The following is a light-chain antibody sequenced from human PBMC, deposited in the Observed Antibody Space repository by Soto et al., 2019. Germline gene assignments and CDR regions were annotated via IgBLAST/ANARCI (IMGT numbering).Light chain of an antibody. CDR1: SSDVGSYNL. CDR3: GSYAGRSTWDVV. CDR2: EGS. V-gene: IGLV2-23*01. J-gene: IGLJ2*01. Sequence: QSALTQPASVSGSPGQSITISCTGTSSDVGSYNLVSWYQQHPGKAPKLMIYEGSKRPSGVSNRFSGSKSGNTASLTISGLHAEDEADYYCGSYAGRSTWDVVFGGGTKLTVL.